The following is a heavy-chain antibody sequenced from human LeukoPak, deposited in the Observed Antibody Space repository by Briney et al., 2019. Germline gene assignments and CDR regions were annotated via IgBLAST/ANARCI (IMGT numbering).Heavy chain of an antibody. V-gene: IGHV4-4*07. J-gene: IGHJ3*02. CDR1: GGSINNYY. CDR3: AITLSSGWPHDVFDI. Sequence: PSETLSLTCTVSGGSINNYYWSWIRQPAGKELEWTGRIYTRGSTNYNPSLKSRVTMSVDTSKNQFSLKLSSVTAADTSIYDCAITLSSGWPHDVFDIWGQGTMVTVSS. D-gene: IGHD6-19*01. CDR2: IYTRGST.